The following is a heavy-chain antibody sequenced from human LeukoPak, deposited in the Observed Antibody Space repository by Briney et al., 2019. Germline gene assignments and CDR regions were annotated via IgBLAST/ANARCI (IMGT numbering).Heavy chain of an antibody. CDR1: GGSISSGGYY. CDR3: ARHPDYGDHRGYFDL. Sequence: SETLSFTCTVSGGSISSGGYYWGWIRQPPGKGLEWIGDMYHSGSTYYNPSLKSRVTISVDTSKNQFSLKLSSVTAADTALYYCARHPDYGDHRGYFDLWGRGTLVTVSS. V-gene: IGHV4-39*01. J-gene: IGHJ2*01. CDR2: MYHSGST. D-gene: IGHD4-17*01.